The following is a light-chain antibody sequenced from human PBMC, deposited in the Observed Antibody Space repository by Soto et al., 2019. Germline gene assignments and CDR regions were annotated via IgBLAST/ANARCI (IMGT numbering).Light chain of an antibody. CDR2: QVS. CDR1: SSDIGGFYY. Sequence: QSVLTQPASVSGSPGQSITISCTGTSSDIGGFYYVSWYQHHPGKDPKLMIYQVSNRPSGVSNRFSGSKSGNTASLTISGLQAGDEADYFCSPYSSSSTFYVFGAGTKVTVL. J-gene: IGLJ1*01. CDR3: SPYSSSSTFYV. V-gene: IGLV2-14*01.